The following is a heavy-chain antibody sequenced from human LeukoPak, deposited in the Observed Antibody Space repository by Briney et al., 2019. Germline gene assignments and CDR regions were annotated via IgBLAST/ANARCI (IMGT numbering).Heavy chain of an antibody. CDR2: IIPIFGIA. J-gene: IGHJ5*02. Sequence: SVKVSCKASGGTFSSYAISWVRQAPGQGLEWMGRIIPIFGIANYAQKFQGRVTITADKSTSTAYMELSSLRSEDTAVYCCARERGEQLWNSFDPWGQGTLVTVSS. V-gene: IGHV1-69*04. D-gene: IGHD5-18*01. CDR3: ARERGEQLWNSFDP. CDR1: GGTFSSYA.